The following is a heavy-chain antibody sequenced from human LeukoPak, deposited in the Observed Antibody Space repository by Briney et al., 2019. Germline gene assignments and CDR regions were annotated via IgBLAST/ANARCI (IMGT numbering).Heavy chain of an antibody. D-gene: IGHD6-13*01. CDR2: IWYDGSSK. V-gene: IGHV3-33*01. CDR1: GFSFSAYG. Sequence: GRSLRLSCAASGFSFSAYGVHWVRQAPGKGLEWVAVIWYDGSSKDYADSVKGRFTFSRDNSKNTLYLQMNSLTVEDTAVYYCARSQSSSLIDYWCQGTLVTVSS. J-gene: IGHJ4*02. CDR3: ARSQSSSLIDY.